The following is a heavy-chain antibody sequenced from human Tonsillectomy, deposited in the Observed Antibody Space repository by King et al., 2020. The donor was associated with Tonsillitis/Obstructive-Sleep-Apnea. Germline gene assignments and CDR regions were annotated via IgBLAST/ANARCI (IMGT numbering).Heavy chain of an antibody. J-gene: IGHJ4*02. V-gene: IGHV3-33*01. CDR1: GFIFSIYG. Sequence: VQLVESGGGVVQPGRSLRLSCAASGFIFSIYGMHWVRQAPGKGLEWVAVIWYDGSNKKYGDSVKGRFTISRDNSKNTLYLQMNSLRAEDTAVYFCARAGGYTSGLGFEYWGQGTLVTVSS. CDR2: IWYDGSNK. D-gene: IGHD5-18*01. CDR3: ARAGGYTSGLGFEY.